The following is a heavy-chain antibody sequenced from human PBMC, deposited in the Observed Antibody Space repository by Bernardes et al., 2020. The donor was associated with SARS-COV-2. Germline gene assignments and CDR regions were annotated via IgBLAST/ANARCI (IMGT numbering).Heavy chain of an antibody. J-gene: IGHJ6*03. CDR2: ISAYNGNT. CDR3: ARDRYYDFWSGYFSPDYYDYYMDV. CDR1: GYTFTSYG. D-gene: IGHD3-3*01. Sequence: ASVKVSCKASGYTFTSYGISWVRQAPGQGLEWMGWISAYNGNTNYAQKLQGRVTMTTDTSTITAYMELRSLRSDDTAVYYCARDRYYDFWSGYFSPDYYDYYMDVWGKGTTVTVSS. V-gene: IGHV1-18*01.